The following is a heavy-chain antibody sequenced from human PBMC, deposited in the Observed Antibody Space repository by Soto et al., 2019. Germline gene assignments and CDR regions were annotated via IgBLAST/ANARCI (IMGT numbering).Heavy chain of an antibody. Sequence: RQAPGKGLEWVAVISYDGSNKYYADSVKGRFTISRDKSKNTLYLQMNSLRAEDTAVYYCARVPSSSGRAHFDYWGQGTLVTVSS. V-gene: IGHV3-30-3*01. J-gene: IGHJ4*02. CDR2: ISYDGSNK. CDR3: ARVPSSSGRAHFDY. D-gene: IGHD2-15*01.